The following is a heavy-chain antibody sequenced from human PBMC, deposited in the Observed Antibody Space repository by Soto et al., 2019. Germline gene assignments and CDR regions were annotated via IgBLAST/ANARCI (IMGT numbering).Heavy chain of an antibody. V-gene: IGHV3-7*05. D-gene: IGHD2-2*01. Sequence: GGSLRLSCAASGFRFSSKWVSWVRQAPEQGLEWVANINEDGSVTDHVDSVKGRFTISRDNSKNTLYLQMNSLRAEDTAVYYCATRRNCSSTSCVFDYWGQGTLVTVSS. CDR1: GFRFSSKW. CDR2: INEDGSVT. J-gene: IGHJ4*02. CDR3: ATRRNCSSTSCVFDY.